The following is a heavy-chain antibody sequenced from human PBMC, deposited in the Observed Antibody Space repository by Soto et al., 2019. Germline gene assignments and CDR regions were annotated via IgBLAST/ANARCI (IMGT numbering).Heavy chain of an antibody. J-gene: IGHJ5*02. CDR3: ATSIAVAGGGNWFDP. Sequence: GASVKVSCKVSGYTLTELSMHWVRQAPGKGLEWMGGFGPEDGETIYAQKFQGRVTMTEDTSTDTAYMELSSLRSEDTAVYYCATSIAVAGGGNWFDPWGQGTLVTVSS. CDR2: FGPEDGET. D-gene: IGHD6-19*01. CDR1: GYTLTELS. V-gene: IGHV1-24*01.